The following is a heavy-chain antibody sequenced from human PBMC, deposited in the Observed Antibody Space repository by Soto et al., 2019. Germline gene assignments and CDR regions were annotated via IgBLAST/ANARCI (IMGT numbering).Heavy chain of an antibody. D-gene: IGHD5-12*01. Sequence: GASVKVSFKASGYTFTSYGISWLRQAPGQGLEWMGWISAYNGNTNYAQKLQGRVTMTTDTSTSTAYMELRSLRSDDTAVYYCARDGSRVATILTPDYWGQGTLVTVSS. J-gene: IGHJ4*02. CDR3: ARDGSRVATILTPDY. CDR2: ISAYNGNT. CDR1: GYTFTSYG. V-gene: IGHV1-18*01.